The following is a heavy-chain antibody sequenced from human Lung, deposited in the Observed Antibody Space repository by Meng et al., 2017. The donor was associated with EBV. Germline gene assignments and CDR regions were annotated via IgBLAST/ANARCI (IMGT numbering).Heavy chain of an antibody. J-gene: IGHJ4*02. D-gene: IGHD1-14*01. V-gene: IGHV1-69*13. CDR3: ARGRRNEPLFDY. Sequence: QVDLVQSGAGVKKPGSSLKVACKTSGGSFSTHTFSWVRQAPGQGLEWMGGLIAVFDKTKAAPRFQDRVTFTADESTSTAYMELSSLTFDDTAVYFCARGRRNEPLFDYWGQGTLVTASS. CDR1: GGSFSTHT. CDR2: LIAVFDKT.